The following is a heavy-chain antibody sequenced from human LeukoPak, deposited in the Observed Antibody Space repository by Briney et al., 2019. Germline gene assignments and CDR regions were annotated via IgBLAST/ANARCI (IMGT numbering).Heavy chain of an antibody. CDR3: ARDGVGMVRQDYYYYGMDV. CDR1: GFTFSSYA. V-gene: IGHV3-64*04. J-gene: IGHJ6*02. Sequence: PGGSLRLSCSASGFTFSSYAMHWVRQAPGKGLEYVSAISSNGGSTYYADSVKGRFTISRDNSKNSLYLQMNSLRAEDTAVYYCARDGVGMVRQDYYYYGMDVWGQGTTVTVSS. CDR2: ISSNGGST. D-gene: IGHD3-10*01.